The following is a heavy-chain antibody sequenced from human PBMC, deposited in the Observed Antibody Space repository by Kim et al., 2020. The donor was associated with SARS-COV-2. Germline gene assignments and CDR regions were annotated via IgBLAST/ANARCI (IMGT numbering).Heavy chain of an antibody. J-gene: IGHJ4*02. D-gene: IGHD6-13*01. CDR3: ARALFGQQLRYFDY. Sequence: AQKLQGRVTMTTDTSTSTAYMELRSLRSDDTAVYYCARALFGQQLRYFDYWGQGTLVTVSS. V-gene: IGHV1-18*01.